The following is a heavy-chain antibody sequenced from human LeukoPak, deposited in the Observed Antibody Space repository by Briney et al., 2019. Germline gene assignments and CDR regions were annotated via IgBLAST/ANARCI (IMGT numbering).Heavy chain of an antibody. J-gene: IGHJ4*02. CDR3: AKARLWERALDY. V-gene: IGHV3-30*18. D-gene: IGHD3-16*01. CDR2: ISYDGSNK. CDR1: GFTFSSYG. Sequence: PGGSLRLSCAASGFTFSSYGMHWVRQAPGKGLEWVAVISYDGSNKYYADSVKDRFTISRDNSKNTLYLQMNSLRAEDTAVYYCAKARLWERALDYWGQGTLVTVSS.